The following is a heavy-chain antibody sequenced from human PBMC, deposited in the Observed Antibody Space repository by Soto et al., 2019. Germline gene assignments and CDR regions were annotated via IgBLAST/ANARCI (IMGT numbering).Heavy chain of an antibody. CDR1: GGSISNYY. J-gene: IGHJ6*02. D-gene: IGHD3-9*01. CDR3: ARDYDILTGYYGMDV. V-gene: IGHV4-4*07. Sequence: SETLSLTCTVSGGSISNYYWSWIRQPAGKGLEWIGRIYTSGSTTYNPSLKSRVTMSVDTSKNQFSLRLTSVTAADTAVYYCARDYDILTGYYGMDVWGQGTTVTVSS. CDR2: IYTSGST.